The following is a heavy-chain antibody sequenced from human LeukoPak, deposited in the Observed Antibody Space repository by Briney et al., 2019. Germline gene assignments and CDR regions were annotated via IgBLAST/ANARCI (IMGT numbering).Heavy chain of an antibody. Sequence: GGSLRLSCAASGFTFSSCSMNWVRQAPGKGLEWVSSISSSSSYIYYADSVKGRFTISRDNAKNSLYLQMNSLRAEDTAVYYCARDKTYYYDSSGYYPFDYWGQGTLVTVSS. D-gene: IGHD3-22*01. CDR1: GFTFSSCS. J-gene: IGHJ4*02. CDR3: ARDKTYYYDSSGYYPFDY. CDR2: ISSSSSYI. V-gene: IGHV3-21*01.